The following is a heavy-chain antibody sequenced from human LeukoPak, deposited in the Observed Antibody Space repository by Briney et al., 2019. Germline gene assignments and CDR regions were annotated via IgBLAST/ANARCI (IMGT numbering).Heavy chain of an antibody. D-gene: IGHD2-21*01. CDR3: ARAPVTSCRGAYCYPFDY. V-gene: IGHV3-21*01. CDR1: GFTFSSYN. J-gene: IGHJ4*01. Sequence: GGSLRLSCVASGFTFSSYNMNWVRQAPGKGLEWVSSISSSSRYIYYTDSVKGRFTISRDNAKNSLYLQMNSLRAEDTAVYYCARAPVTSCRGAYCYPFDYWGQGTQVTVSS. CDR2: ISSSSRYI.